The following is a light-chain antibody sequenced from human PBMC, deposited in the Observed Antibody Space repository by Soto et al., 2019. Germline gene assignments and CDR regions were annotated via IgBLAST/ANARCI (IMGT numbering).Light chain of an antibody. Sequence: IVLTQSPGTLSLSPGERATLSCRASQSVSNNYLAWYQQKPGQAPRLLIYGASNRATGIPDRFSGSGSGTEFTLTITSLQSEDIAVYFCQQYKNWPPLTFGGGTKVDIK. CDR3: QQYKNWPPLT. J-gene: IGKJ4*01. CDR1: QSVSNN. CDR2: GAS. V-gene: IGKV3D-15*01.